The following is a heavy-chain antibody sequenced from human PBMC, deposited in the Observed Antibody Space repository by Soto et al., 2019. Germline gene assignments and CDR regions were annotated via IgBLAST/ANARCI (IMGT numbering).Heavy chain of an antibody. CDR3: ARAKWLLDY. CDR2: IYYSGST. J-gene: IGHJ4*02. V-gene: IGHV4-30-4*01. CDR1: DGSSSSGDYY. D-gene: IGHD6-19*01. Sequence: SQTLSLTRTVSDGSSSSGDYYWSWIRQPPGKGLEWIGYIYYSGSTYYNPSLKSRVTISVDTSKNQFSLKLSSVTAADTAVYYCARAKWLLDYWGQGTLVTVSS.